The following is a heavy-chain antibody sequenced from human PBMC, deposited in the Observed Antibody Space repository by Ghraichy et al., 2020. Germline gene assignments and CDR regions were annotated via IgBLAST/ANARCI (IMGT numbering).Heavy chain of an antibody. Sequence: LSLTCAASGFTFSAYDIYWVRQAPGKGLEWVSTISDSGGSTYYADSVKGRFTIFRDNSKNTLYLQVNSLRAEDTAVYYCAKRSGSYYGAIDVWGQGTMVTVSS. D-gene: IGHD1-26*01. CDR2: ISDSGGST. J-gene: IGHJ3*01. V-gene: IGHV3-23*01. CDR3: AKRSGSYYGAIDV. CDR1: GFTFSAYD.